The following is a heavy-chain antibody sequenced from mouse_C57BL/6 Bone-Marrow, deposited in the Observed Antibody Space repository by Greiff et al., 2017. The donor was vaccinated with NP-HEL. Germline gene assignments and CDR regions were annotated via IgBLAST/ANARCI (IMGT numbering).Heavy chain of an antibody. CDR3: AVYYYGSSYAKYYFDY. D-gene: IGHD1-1*01. V-gene: IGHV1-55*01. CDR1: GYTFTSYW. Sequence: VQLQQPGAELVKPGASVKMSCKASGYTFTSYWITWVKQRPGQGLEWIGDLYPGSGSTNYNEKFKSKATLTVDTSSSTAYMQLSSLTSEDSAVYYCAVYYYGSSYAKYYFDYWGQGTTLTVSS. J-gene: IGHJ2*01. CDR2: LYPGSGST.